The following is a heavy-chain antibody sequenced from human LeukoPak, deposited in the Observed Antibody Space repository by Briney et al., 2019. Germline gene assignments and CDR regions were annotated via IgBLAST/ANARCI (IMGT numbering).Heavy chain of an antibody. Sequence: GGSLRLSCAASGFTFSDYNMRWIRQAPGKGLEWVSSISRSGSTKYYADSVKGRFTISRDNAKNSLFLQMDNLRAEDTGVYYCARDFYDGFALDYWGQGTLSPSPQ. CDR1: GFTFSDYN. V-gene: IGHV3-11*04. J-gene: IGHJ4*02. CDR3: ARDFYDGFALDY. CDR2: ISRSGSTK. D-gene: IGHD2/OR15-2a*01.